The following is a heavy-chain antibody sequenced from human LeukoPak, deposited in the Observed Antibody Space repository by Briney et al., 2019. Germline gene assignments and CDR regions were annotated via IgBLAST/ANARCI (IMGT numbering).Heavy chain of an antibody. CDR2: MNISKSYI. CDR3: ARDRNLGVPAATLDY. V-gene: IGHV3-21*01. D-gene: IGHD2-2*01. J-gene: IGHJ4*02. CDR1: GFSLCSDS. Sequence: GGSLRLSCAAPGFSLCSDSMNWVRQALRKGREWVSSMNISKSYIYYGDSVKGRFTISRDKAKNSLYLQMNSLRAEDTAVYYCARDRNLGVPAATLDYWGQGDLVTVSS.